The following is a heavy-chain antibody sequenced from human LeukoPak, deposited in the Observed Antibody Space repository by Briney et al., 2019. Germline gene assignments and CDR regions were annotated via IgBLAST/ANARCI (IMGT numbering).Heavy chain of an antibody. CDR3: ARDPPVLRFLEWLSEYDY. CDR1: GFTFSSYS. J-gene: IGHJ4*02. V-gene: IGHV3-48*01. CDR2: ISSSSSTI. D-gene: IGHD3-3*01. Sequence: GGSLRLSCAASGFTFSSYSMNWVRQAPGKGLKWASYISSSSSTIYYADSVKGRFTISRDNAKNSLYLQMNSLRAEDTAVYYCARDPPVLRFLEWLSEYDYWGQGTLVTVSS.